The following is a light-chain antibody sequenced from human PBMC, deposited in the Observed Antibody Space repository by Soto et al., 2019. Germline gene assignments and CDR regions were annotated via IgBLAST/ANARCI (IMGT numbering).Light chain of an antibody. V-gene: IGLV3-9*01. CDR3: QVWDSTTVV. CDR1: NIGSKN. Sequence: SSELTQPLSVSVALGQTARITCGGNNIGSKNVHWYQQKAGQAPVLVIDRDSNRPSGIPERFSGSNSGNTATLTISRAQDGDEADYFCQVWDSTTVVFGGGTKVTVL. J-gene: IGLJ2*01. CDR2: RDS.